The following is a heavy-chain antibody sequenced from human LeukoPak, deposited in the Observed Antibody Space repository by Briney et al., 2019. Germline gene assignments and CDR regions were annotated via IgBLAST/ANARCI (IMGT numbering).Heavy chain of an antibody. V-gene: IGHV3-30*02. CDR1: GFTFSSYG. D-gene: IGHD1-1*01. CDR3: AKPTTGSPTAAGLDY. CDR2: ISFSGSNV. J-gene: IGHJ4*02. Sequence: PGRSLRLSCAASGFTFSSYGMYWVRQAPGKGLEWVSYISFSGSNVHYADSVKGRYTISRDNSKSTLFLQMNSLRPEDTAVYYCAKPTTGSPTAAGLDYWGQGTLVTVSS.